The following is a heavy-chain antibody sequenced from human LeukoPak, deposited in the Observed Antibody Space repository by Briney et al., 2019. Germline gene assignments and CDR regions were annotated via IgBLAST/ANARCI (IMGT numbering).Heavy chain of an antibody. CDR2: IYYSGST. Sequence: SETLSLTCTVSGGSISSGGYYWSWFGRPPGKGLEGMGYIYYSGSTYYNPFLKSRVTISVDTSKNQFSDTAVYYCARVSGCSGGSCYVEYYYYGMDVWGQGTTVTVSS. V-gene: IGHV4-30-4*02. D-gene: IGHD2-15*01. CDR1: GGSISSGGYY. J-gene: IGHJ6*02. CDR3: SCYVEYYYYGMDV.